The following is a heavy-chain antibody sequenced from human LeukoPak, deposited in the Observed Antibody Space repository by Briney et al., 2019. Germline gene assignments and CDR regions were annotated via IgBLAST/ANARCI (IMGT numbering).Heavy chain of an antibody. J-gene: IGHJ4*02. D-gene: IGHD3-22*01. CDR3: ASWGYYYDSSGYYYDY. V-gene: IGHV3-30*02. Sequence: GGSLRLSCAASGFTFSSYGMHWVRQAPGKGLEWVAFIRYDGSNKYYADSVKGRFTISRDNSKNTLYLQMNSLRAEDTAVYYCASWGYYYDSSGYYYDYWGQGTLVTVSS. CDR2: IRYDGSNK. CDR1: GFTFSSYG.